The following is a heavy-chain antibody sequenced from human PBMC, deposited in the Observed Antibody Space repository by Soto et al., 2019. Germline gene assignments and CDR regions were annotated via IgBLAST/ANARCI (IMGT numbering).Heavy chain of an antibody. CDR1: GFTFSSYS. Sequence: GGTLRLSCAASGFTFSSYSMNWFRQAPGRGLEWVSAISSSSSYIYYADSVKGRFTMSRDNAKNSLYLQMNSLRAEDTAVYYCARDLGCSGGSRYSWFPNWFGPWGQGTLVTVSS. D-gene: IGHD2-15*01. V-gene: IGHV3-21*01. J-gene: IGHJ5*02. CDR3: ARDLGCSGGSRYSWFPNWFGP. CDR2: ISSSSSYI.